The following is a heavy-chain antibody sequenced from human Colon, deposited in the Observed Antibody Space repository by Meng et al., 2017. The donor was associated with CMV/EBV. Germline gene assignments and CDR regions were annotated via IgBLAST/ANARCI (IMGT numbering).Heavy chain of an antibody. CDR1: GFSLSTNGVA. Sequence: QITLKGPGPTLVKPPQTLTLTCTFSGFSLSTNGVAVGWIRQPPGQALEWLALIFWDGDKRYKTSLENRLTITKDTSKNQVVLTVTNMDPVDTATYYCAHLSYDGRSDHFDYWGQGTLVTVSS. CDR2: IFWDGDK. D-gene: IGHD4-23*01. V-gene: IGHV2-5*02. J-gene: IGHJ4*02. CDR3: AHLSYDGRSDHFDY.